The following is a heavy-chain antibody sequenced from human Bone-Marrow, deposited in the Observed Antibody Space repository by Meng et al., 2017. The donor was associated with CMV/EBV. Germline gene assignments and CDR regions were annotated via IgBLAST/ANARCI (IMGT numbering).Heavy chain of an antibody. CDR3: ARDGDYDFWSGYYSFDY. CDR2: ISAYNGNT. Sequence: ASVKVSCKASGYTFTSYGISWVRQAPGQGLEWMGWISAYNGNTNYAQKLQGRVTMTTDTSTSTAYMELRSLRSDDTAVYYCARDGDYDFWSGYYSFDYWGQGPLVTVSS. D-gene: IGHD3-3*01. CDR1: GYTFTSYG. V-gene: IGHV1-18*01. J-gene: IGHJ4*01.